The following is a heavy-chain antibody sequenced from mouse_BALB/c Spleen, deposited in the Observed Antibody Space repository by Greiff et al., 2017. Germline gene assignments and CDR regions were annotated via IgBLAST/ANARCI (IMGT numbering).Heavy chain of an antibody. CDR3: AILWLRDAMDY. Sequence: EVKVVESGGGLVKPGGSLKLSCAASGFTFSSYAMSWVRQTPEKRLEWVASISSGGSTYYPDSVKGRFTISRDNARNILYLQMSSLRSEDTAMYYCAILWLRDAMDYWGQGTSVTVSS. CDR2: ISSGGST. CDR1: GFTFSSYA. D-gene: IGHD2-2*01. V-gene: IGHV5-6-5*01. J-gene: IGHJ4*01.